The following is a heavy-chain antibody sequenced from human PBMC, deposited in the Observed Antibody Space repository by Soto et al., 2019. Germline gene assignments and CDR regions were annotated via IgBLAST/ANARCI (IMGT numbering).Heavy chain of an antibody. CDR2: IYYSGST. J-gene: IGHJ3*01. CDR1: GGAINSYY. Sequence: QVQLQESGPGLVKPSETLSLTCTVSGGAINSYYWSWIRQPPGKGLEWIGYIYYSGSTSYNPSLNRRVTISVDTSNTQFSLKLNSVTAADTAVYYCARDCGGDCYSAIDAIDLWGQGTMVSVSS. V-gene: IGHV4-59*01. D-gene: IGHD2-21*02. CDR3: ARDCGGDCYSAIDAIDL.